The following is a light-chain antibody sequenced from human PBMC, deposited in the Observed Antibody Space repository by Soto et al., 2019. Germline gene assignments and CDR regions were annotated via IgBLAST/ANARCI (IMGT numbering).Light chain of an antibody. CDR3: QQYHSSPRT. CDR1: QSVGGSF. CDR2: HTS. Sequence: SGWTQIPCSLSFLPGERATPSWSASQSVGGSFLAWYQQRPGQAPRLLIYHTSYRATGIPDRFSGSGSGTDFTLTISRLEPEDFAVYYCQQYHSSPRTFGQGTNVDIK. J-gene: IGKJ1*01. V-gene: IGKV3-20*01.